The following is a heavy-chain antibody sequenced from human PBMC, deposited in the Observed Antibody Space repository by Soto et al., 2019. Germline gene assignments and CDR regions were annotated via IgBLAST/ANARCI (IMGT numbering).Heavy chain of an antibody. V-gene: IGHV4-39*01. CDR2: INDSGTT. D-gene: IGHD3-9*01. CDR1: GGSISSSSSY. J-gene: IGHJ6*02. CDR3: ARRPLYYDILTGYQPYYGMDV. Sequence: SETLSLTCTVSGGSISSSSSYWGWIRQPPGKGLEWIGSINDSGTTYYNPSLKSRVTISVDTSKNQFSLKLSSVTAADTAVYYCARRPLYYDILTGYQPYYGMDVRGQGTTVTVSS.